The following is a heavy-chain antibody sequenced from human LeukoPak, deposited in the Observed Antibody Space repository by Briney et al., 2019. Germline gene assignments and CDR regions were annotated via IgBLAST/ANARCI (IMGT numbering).Heavy chain of an antibody. CDR3: ARRYCRGGACREFDY. CDR2: ISSSSSTT. CDR1: GFTFSNYG. Sequence: QPGGSLRLSCAASGFTFSNYGMNWVRQAPGKGLEWVSYISSSSSTTNYADSVKGRFTISRDNAKNSLYLQMNILRAEDTAVYYCARRYCRGGACREFDYWGQGTLVTVSS. J-gene: IGHJ4*02. V-gene: IGHV3-48*04. D-gene: IGHD2-15*01.